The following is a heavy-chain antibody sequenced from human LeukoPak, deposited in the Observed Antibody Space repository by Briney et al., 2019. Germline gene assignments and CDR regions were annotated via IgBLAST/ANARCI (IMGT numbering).Heavy chain of an antibody. CDR3: AKADGYSYGQYYYYYYYMDV. Sequence: GGSLRLSCAASGFTFSSYAMSCVRQAPGKGLEWVSAISGSGGSTYYADSVKGRFTISRDNSKNTLYLQMNSLRAEDTAVYYCAKADGYSYGQYYYYYYYMDVWRKGTTVTVSS. D-gene: IGHD5-18*01. CDR1: GFTFSSYA. V-gene: IGHV3-23*01. J-gene: IGHJ6*03. CDR2: ISGSGGST.